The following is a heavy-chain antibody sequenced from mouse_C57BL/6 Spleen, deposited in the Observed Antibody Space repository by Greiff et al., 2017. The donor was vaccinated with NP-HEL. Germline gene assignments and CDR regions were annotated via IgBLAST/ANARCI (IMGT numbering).Heavy chain of an antibody. D-gene: IGHD2-5*01. J-gene: IGHJ4*01. Sequence: VQLQQSGAELVKPGASVKISCKASGYAFSSYWMNWVKQRPGKGLEWIGQIYPGDGDTNYNGKFKGKATLTADKSSSTAYMQLSSLTSEDSAVYFCARESNGLYAMDYWGQGTSVTVSS. CDR2: IYPGDGDT. V-gene: IGHV1-80*01. CDR1: GYAFSSYW. CDR3: ARESNGLYAMDY.